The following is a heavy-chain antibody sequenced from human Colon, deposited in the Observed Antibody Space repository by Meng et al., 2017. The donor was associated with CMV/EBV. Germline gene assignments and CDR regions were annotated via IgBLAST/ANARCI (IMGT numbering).Heavy chain of an antibody. CDR1: GYTFTSYD. CDR2: MNPNSGNT. D-gene: IGHD3-22*01. V-gene: IGHV1-8*03. J-gene: IGHJ6*02. Sequence: ASVKVSCKASGYTFTSYDINWVRQATGQGLEWMGWMNPNSGNTGYAQKFQGRVTITRNTSISTAYMELSSLRSEDTAVYYCARVRTYYYDSRPGADYGMDVWGQGTTVTVSS. CDR3: ARVRTYYYDSRPGADYGMDV.